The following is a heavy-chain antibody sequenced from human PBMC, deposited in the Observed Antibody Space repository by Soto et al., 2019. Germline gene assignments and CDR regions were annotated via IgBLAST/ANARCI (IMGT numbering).Heavy chain of an antibody. V-gene: IGHV4-30-4*01. Sequence: PSETPSLTCTVSGGSISSGDFYWGWIPPPPGKGLEWIGYIYYSGSTYYNPSLKSRVTISVDTSKNQFSLKLSSVTAADTAVYYCARDGIAAAGTEEESWFDPWGQGTLVTVSS. D-gene: IGHD6-13*01. CDR1: GGSISSGDFY. CDR2: IYYSGST. J-gene: IGHJ5*02. CDR3: ARDGIAAAGTEEESWFDP.